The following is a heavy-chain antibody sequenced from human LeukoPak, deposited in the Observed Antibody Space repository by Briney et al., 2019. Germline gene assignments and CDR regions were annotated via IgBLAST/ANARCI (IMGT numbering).Heavy chain of an antibody. V-gene: IGHV1-69*06. CDR1: GGTFSSYA. CDR3: ARDRTIVTHYFDY. CDR2: IIPIFGTA. J-gene: IGHJ4*02. Sequence: GSSVKVSCKASGGTFSSYAISWVRQAPGQGLEWMGGIIPIFGTANYAQKFQGRVTITADKSTSTAYMELSSLRSEDTAVYYCARDRTIVTHYFDYWGQGTLVTVSS. D-gene: IGHD2/OR15-2a*01.